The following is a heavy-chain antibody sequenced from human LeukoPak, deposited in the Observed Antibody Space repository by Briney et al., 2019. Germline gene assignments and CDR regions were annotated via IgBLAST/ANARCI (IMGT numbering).Heavy chain of an antibody. CDR1: GYTFTSYG. CDR2: ISAHNGNT. J-gene: IGHJ3*02. V-gene: IGHV1-18*01. CDR3: ARHKALLFDAFDI. Sequence: GASVKVSCKASGYTFTSYGISWVRQAPGQGLEWMGWISAHNGNTNYAQRLQGRITMTTDTSTSTAYMELRSLRSDDTAVYYCARHKALLFDAFDIWGQGTMVTVSS. D-gene: IGHD2-21*02.